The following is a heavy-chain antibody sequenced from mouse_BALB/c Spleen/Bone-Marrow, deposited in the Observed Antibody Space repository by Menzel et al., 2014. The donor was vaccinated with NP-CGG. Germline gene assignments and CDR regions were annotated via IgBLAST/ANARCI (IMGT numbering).Heavy chain of an antibody. Sequence: EVKLQESGGGLVQPGGSRKLSCAASGFTFSSFGMHWVRRAPEKGLEWVAYISSGSSTIFYADTVKGRFTVSRDNPKNTPFLQMTSLRSEDTAMYYCTRGGNWDDFDYWGQGTTLTVSS. CDR1: GFTFSSFG. D-gene: IGHD4-1*01. J-gene: IGHJ2*01. CDR3: TRGGNWDDFDY. CDR2: ISSGSSTI. V-gene: IGHV5-17*02.